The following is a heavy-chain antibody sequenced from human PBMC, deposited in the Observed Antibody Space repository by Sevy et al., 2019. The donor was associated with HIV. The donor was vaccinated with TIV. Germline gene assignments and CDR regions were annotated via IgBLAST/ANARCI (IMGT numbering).Heavy chain of an antibody. CDR3: ATSGGET. Sequence: GSLRLSCAASGFTFSSYWMNWIRQAPGKGLEWVANIKQDGSEKYYVDSVKGRFTISRDNTKNSLYLEMNTLRAEDTAVYYCATSGGETWGQGTLVTVSS. CDR2: IKQDGSEK. J-gene: IGHJ5*02. D-gene: IGHD3-16*01. V-gene: IGHV3-7*01. CDR1: GFTFSSYW.